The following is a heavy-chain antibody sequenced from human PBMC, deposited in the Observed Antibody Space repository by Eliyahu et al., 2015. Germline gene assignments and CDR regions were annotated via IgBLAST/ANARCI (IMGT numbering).Heavy chain of an antibody. CDR3: ARVNDADWIYYFDV. CDR1: DDSMSGDNFF. D-gene: IGHD1-1*01. V-gene: IGHV4-31*03. Sequence: QVQLQESGPGLVRPSQTLSLTCTVSDDSMSGDNFFWTWVRQHPVKGLEWIGYVSNRGLTYYNPPLKSRTTISIDTSKNQFSLKMKFVTAADSALYYCARVNDADWIYYFDVWGQGTLVTVAS. J-gene: IGHJ4*02. CDR2: VSNRGLT.